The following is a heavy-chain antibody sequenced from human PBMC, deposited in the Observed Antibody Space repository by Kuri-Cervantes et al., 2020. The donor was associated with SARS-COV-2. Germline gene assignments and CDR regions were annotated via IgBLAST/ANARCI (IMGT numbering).Heavy chain of an antibody. Sequence: GGSLRLSCEASGFTFSSYGMNWVRQAPGKGLEWVSYISSSSNTIYYADSVKGRFIISRDNAKNSLYLQMNSLRAEDTAVYYCARELLTGDRFDYWGQGTLVTVSS. D-gene: IGHD7-27*01. CDR2: ISSSSNTI. J-gene: IGHJ4*02. CDR1: GFTFSSYG. V-gene: IGHV3-48*01. CDR3: ARELLTGDRFDY.